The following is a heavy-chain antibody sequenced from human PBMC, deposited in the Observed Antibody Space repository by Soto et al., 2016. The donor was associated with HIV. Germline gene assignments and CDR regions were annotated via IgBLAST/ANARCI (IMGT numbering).Heavy chain of an antibody. CDR2: ISSSSSTI. V-gene: IGHV3-48*04. CDR1: GFAFNTYS. CDR3: ARDPRSSSWYEYYGMDV. Sequence: EVQLVESGGDLVQPGGSLRLSCVASGFAFNTYSMNWVRQAPGKGLEWVSYISSSSSTIYYADSVKGRITISRDNAKNSLYLQMYSLRAEDTAVYYCARDPRSSSWYEYYGMDVWGQGTTVTVPS. J-gene: IGHJ6*01. D-gene: IGHD6-13*01.